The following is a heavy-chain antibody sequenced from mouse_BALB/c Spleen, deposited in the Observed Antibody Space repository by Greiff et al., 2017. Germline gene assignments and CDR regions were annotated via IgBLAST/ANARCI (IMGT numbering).Heavy chain of an antibody. CDR1: GFTFSSYT. D-gene: IGHD1-1*01. CDR3: ARQGTVVATNYYAMDY. V-gene: IGHV5-12-2*01. Sequence: EVQLVESGGGLVQPGGSLKLSCAASGFTFSSYTMSWVRQTPEKRLEWVAYISNGGGSTYYPDTVKGRFTISRDNAKNTLYLQMSSLKSEDTAMYYCARQGTVVATNYYAMDYWGQGTSVTVSS. J-gene: IGHJ4*01. CDR2: ISNGGGST.